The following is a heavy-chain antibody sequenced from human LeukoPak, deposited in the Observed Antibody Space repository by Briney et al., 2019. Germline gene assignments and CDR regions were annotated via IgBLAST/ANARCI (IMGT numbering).Heavy chain of an antibody. CDR3: AKDSLAYCGGDCYSPKNYFDY. J-gene: IGHJ4*02. CDR2: ISWDGGST. CDR1: GFTFDDYT. D-gene: IGHD2-21*02. V-gene: IGHV3-43*01. Sequence: GGSLRLSCAASGFTFDDYTMHWVRQAPGKGLEWVSLISWDGGSTYYADSVKGRFTISRDNSKNSLYLQMNSLRTEDTALYYCAKDSLAYCGGDCYSPKNYFDYWGQGTLVTVSP.